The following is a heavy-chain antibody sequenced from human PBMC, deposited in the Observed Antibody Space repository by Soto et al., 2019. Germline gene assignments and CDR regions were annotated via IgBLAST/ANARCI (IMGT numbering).Heavy chain of an antibody. Sequence: PGESLKISCKGSGYSFTSYWIAWVRQVPGKGLELMGVIYPGDSDIRYSPSFQGQVTISADKSISTAYLQWSSLKASDSAMYFFASHYYYDSSYYYPTNTPFPLDYWGQGTLVTVS. J-gene: IGHJ4*02. CDR2: IYPGDSDI. CDR1: GYSFTSYW. CDR3: ASHYYYDSSYYYPTNTPFPLDY. D-gene: IGHD3-22*01. V-gene: IGHV5-51*01.